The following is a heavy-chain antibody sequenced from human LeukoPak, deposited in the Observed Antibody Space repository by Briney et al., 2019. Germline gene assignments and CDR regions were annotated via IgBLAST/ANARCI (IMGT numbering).Heavy chain of an antibody. CDR2: IWYDGSNK. Sequence: PGRSLRLSGAASGFTFSSYGMHWVRQAPGKGLEWVAVIWYDGSNKYYADSVKGRFTISRDNSKNTLYLQMNSLRAEDTAAYYCARGTYYYDSSGYFPYFDYWGQGTLVTVSS. D-gene: IGHD3-22*01. CDR1: GFTFSSYG. J-gene: IGHJ4*02. CDR3: ARGTYYYDSSGYFPYFDY. V-gene: IGHV3-33*01.